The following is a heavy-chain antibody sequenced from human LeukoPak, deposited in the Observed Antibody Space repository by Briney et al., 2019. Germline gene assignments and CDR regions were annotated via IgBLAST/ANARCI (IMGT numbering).Heavy chain of an antibody. CDR2: INPNSGGT. V-gene: IGHV1-2*06. CDR3: ARAGTAMDKIDY. Sequence: GASVTVSCTASGYTFTGYYMHWVRQAPGQGLEWMGRINPNSGGTNYAQKFQGRVTMTRDTSISTAYMELSRLRSDDTAVYYCARAGTAMDKIDYWGQGTLVTVSS. J-gene: IGHJ4*02. CDR1: GYTFTGYY. D-gene: IGHD5-18*01.